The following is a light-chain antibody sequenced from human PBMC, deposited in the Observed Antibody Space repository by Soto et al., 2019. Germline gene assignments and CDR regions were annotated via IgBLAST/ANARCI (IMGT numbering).Light chain of an antibody. Sequence: DVVMTQTPLSLSVAPGQPASISCKSSQSLLHITGETFLFWYLQKPGQSPQLLIYEVSTRVSGVPDRFSGSGSVTDFTLEISRVETDDVGIYYCMQSTQHHPTFGQGTRLGIE. CDR3: MQSTQHHPT. CDR2: EVS. CDR1: QSLLHITGETF. J-gene: IGKJ5*01. V-gene: IGKV2D-29*02.